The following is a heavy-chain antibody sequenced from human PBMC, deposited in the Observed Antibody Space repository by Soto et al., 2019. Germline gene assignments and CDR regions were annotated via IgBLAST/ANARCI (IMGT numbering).Heavy chain of an antibody. CDR1: GGSISSSSYY. CDR2: IYYSGST. D-gene: IGHD3-10*01. CDR3: ARHTPDGSGSFYYYYDMYV. V-gene: IGHV4-39*01. J-gene: IGHJ6*03. Sequence: QLQLQESGPGLVKPSETLSLTCTVSGGSISSSSYYWGWIRQPPGNGLEWIGSIYYSGSTYYNQSLKSRVTISVDTSKNQFSLKLSSVTAADTAVYYCARHTPDGSGSFYYYYDMYVWGKGTTVTVSS.